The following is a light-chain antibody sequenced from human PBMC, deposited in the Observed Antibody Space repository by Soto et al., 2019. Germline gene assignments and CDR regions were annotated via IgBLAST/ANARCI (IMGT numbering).Light chain of an antibody. V-gene: IGKV3D-20*02. CDR2: GPS. Sequence: EIGLKQSPGTLSLYQGERATLSCRASQSVSSTYLAWYQHKPGQAPRLLIYGPSSRAAGIPDRFSGSGSGTDFTLTISRLEPEDFALYYCQQVTDWPPGTFGHGTKVDI. CDR3: QQVTDWPPGT. J-gene: IGKJ1*01. CDR1: QSVSSTY.